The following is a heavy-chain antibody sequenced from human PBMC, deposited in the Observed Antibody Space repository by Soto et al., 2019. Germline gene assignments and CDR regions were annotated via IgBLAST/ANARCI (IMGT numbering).Heavy chain of an antibody. V-gene: IGHV4-34*01. J-gene: IGHJ5*02. CDR3: AGERRGGTGFLEYFSPPRWCDP. Sequence: PSQTLSLTCAVYGGSFSGFYWSCIRQPPGKGLEFIGEINYSGSTNYNPSLKIRVTISVYTSTNQFSLTLSSVTAADTAAYYCAGERRGGTGFLEYFSPPRWCDPWGQGTPVT. CDR1: GGSFSGFY. D-gene: IGHD3-3*01. CDR2: INYSGST.